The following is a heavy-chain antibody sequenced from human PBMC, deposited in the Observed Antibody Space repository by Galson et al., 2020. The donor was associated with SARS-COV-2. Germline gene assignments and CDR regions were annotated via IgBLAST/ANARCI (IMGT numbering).Heavy chain of an antibody. CDR1: GFTFSSYG. Sequence: TGGSLRLSCAASGFTFSSYGMHWVRQAPGKGLEWVAVIWYDGSNKYYADSVKGRFTISRDNSKNTLYLQMSSLGAEDTAVYYCARDGIVGATTGLEYGGQGTLVTGCS. V-gene: IGHV3-33*01. CDR3: ARDGIVGATTGLEY. J-gene: IGHJ4*02. CDR2: IWYDGSNK. D-gene: IGHD1-26*01.